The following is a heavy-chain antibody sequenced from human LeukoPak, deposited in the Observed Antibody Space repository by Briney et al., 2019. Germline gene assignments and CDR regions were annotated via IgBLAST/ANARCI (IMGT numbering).Heavy chain of an antibody. Sequence: PGGSLRLSCAASGFTFSSCAMSWVRQAPGKGLEWVSAISGSGGSTYYADSVKGRFTISRDNSKNTLYLQMDSLRAEDTAVYYCAKSTSVVAATLYFDYWGQGTLVTVSS. CDR1: GFTFSSCA. CDR2: ISGSGGST. D-gene: IGHD2-15*01. CDR3: AKSTSVVAATLYFDY. J-gene: IGHJ4*02. V-gene: IGHV3-23*01.